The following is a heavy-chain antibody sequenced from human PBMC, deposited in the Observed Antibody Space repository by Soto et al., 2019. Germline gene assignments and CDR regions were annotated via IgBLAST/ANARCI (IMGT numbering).Heavy chain of an antibody. V-gene: IGHV4-4*07. CDR3: ARSNFWSGSPHFDY. J-gene: IGHJ4*02. Sequence: ASETLSLTCTVSGGSISSYYWSWIRQPAGKGLEWIGRIYTSGSTNYNPSLKSRVTMSVDTSKNQFSLKLSSVTAADTAVYYCARSNFWSGSPHFDYWGQGTLVTVSS. CDR1: GGSISSYY. CDR2: IYTSGST. D-gene: IGHD3-3*01.